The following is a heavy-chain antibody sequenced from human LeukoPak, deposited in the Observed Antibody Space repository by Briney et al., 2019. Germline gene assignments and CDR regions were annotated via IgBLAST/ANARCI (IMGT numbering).Heavy chain of an antibody. J-gene: IGHJ4*02. CDR2: ISSSSSYI. Sequence: GGSLRLSCAASGFTLSSYSMKWVRQAPGKGLEWVSFISSSSSYIYYADSVKGRFTISRDNAKNSLYLQMNSLRAEDTAVYYCARGTMFPYYFDYWGQGTLVTVSS. CDR1: GFTLSSYS. CDR3: ARGTMFPYYFDY. V-gene: IGHV3-21*01. D-gene: IGHD3-10*02.